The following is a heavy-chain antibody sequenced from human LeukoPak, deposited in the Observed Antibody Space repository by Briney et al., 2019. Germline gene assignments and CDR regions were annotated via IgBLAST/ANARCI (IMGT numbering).Heavy chain of an antibody. D-gene: IGHD2-15*01. CDR2: IGSPSET. CDR3: AKDATPGNSIWDYFAY. Sequence: PGGSLRLSCAASGFDFSICAMTWVRQAPGKGLEWVASIGSPSETYYADSVKGRFAVSRENSQNTVFLQLTSLTAEDTAIYYCAKDATPGNSIWDYFAYWGQGALVTVSS. J-gene: IGHJ4*02. CDR1: GFDFSICA. V-gene: IGHV3-23*01.